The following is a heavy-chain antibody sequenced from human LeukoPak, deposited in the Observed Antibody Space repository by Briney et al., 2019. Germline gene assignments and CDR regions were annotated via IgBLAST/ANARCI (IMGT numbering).Heavy chain of an antibody. D-gene: IGHD3-10*01. V-gene: IGHV3-9*01. J-gene: IGHJ3*02. Sequence: PGGSLRLSCAASGFTFDDYAMHWVRQAPGKGLEWVSGVSWNSGRIGYADSVKGRFTISRDNAKNSLYLQMNSLRAEDTALYYCAKDKYGSGTFDAFDIWGQGTMVTVSS. CDR2: VSWNSGRI. CDR3: AKDKYGSGTFDAFDI. CDR1: GFTFDDYA.